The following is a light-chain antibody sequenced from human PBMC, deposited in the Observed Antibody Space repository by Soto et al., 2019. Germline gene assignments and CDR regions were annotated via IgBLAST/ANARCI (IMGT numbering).Light chain of an antibody. CDR1: SSNIGSNY. J-gene: IGLJ2*01. V-gene: IGLV1-47*01. CDR2: RNN. CDR3: AAWDDSLTVV. Sequence: QAVVTQPPSASGTPGQRVTISCSGSSSNIGSNYVYWYQQLPGTAPKLLIYRNNQRPSGVPDRFSGSKSGTSASLAISGLRSEDEADYYCAAWDDSLTVVFGGGTKLTVL.